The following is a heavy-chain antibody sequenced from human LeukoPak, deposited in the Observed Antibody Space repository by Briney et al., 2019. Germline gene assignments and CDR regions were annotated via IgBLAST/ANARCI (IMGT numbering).Heavy chain of an antibody. CDR2: ITPSGGT. V-gene: IGHV1-2*02. Sequence: GASVTVSCKASGYTFTSYAMHWVRQAPGQGLEWMGWITPSGGTNYPQKFQGRVAITWDTSITTAYMDLSRLTSDDTAVYYCARDRYGDGFAHFDYWGQGALVTVSS. CDR1: GYTFTSYA. CDR3: ARDRYGDGFAHFDY. J-gene: IGHJ4*02. D-gene: IGHD5-24*01.